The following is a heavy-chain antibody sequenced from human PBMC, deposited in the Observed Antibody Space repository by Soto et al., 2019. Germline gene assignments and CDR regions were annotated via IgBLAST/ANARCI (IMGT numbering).Heavy chain of an antibody. V-gene: IGHV1-69*13. J-gene: IGHJ4*02. D-gene: IGHD5-18*01. CDR1: GCTFSSYA. CDR2: IIPIFGTA. Sequence: GAAVKVSCKASGCTFSSYAISWVRQAPGQGLEWMGGIIPIFGTANYAQKFQGRVTITADESTSTAYMELSSLRSEDTAVYYCARARGYSYGYKDYWGQGTLVTVSS. CDR3: ARARGYSYGYKDY.